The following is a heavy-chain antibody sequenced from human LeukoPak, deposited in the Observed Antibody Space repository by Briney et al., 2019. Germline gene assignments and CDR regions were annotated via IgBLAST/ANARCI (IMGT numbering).Heavy chain of an antibody. CDR2: ISGSGGST. CDR3: AKDLRYFDWLLSY. CDR1: GFTFSSYG. V-gene: IGHV3-23*01. D-gene: IGHD3-9*01. Sequence: GGTLRPSCAASGFTFSSYGMSWVRQAPGKGLEWVSAISGSGGSTYYADSVKGRFTISRDNSKNTLYLQMNSLRAEDTAVYYCAKDLRYFDWLLSYWGQGTLVTVSS. J-gene: IGHJ4*02.